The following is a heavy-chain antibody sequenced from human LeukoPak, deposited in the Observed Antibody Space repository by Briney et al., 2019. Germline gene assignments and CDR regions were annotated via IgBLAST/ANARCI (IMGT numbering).Heavy chain of an antibody. J-gene: IGHJ5*02. Sequence: PSETLSLTCTVSGGSISSSSYYWGWIRQPPGKGLEWIGSTYYSGSTYYNPSLKSRVTISVDTSKNQFSLKLSSVTAADTAVYYCARSYYDFWSGPNWFDPWGQGTLVTVSS. CDR2: TYYSGST. D-gene: IGHD3-3*01. V-gene: IGHV4-39*07. CDR1: GGSISSSSYY. CDR3: ARSYYDFWSGPNWFDP.